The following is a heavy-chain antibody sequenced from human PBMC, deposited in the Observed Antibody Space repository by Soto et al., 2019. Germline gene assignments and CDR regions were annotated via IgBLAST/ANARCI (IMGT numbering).Heavy chain of an antibody. V-gene: IGHV2-5*02. CDR3: ARAQWFGDPFDY. CDR2: IYWDDDK. J-gene: IGHJ4*02. Sequence: QITLKESGPTLVKPTQTLTLTCTFSGFSLNTGGVGVGWIRQPPGQALEWLALIYWDDDKRYSPSLKNRLIITKYTSKHQLVLTMTNMDPVDTATYYCARAQWFGDPFDYWGQGTLVTVSS. D-gene: IGHD3-10*01. CDR1: GFSLNTGGVG.